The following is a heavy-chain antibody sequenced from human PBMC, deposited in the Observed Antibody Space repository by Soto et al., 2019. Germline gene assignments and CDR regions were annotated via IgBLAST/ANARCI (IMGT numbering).Heavy chain of an antibody. D-gene: IGHD4-17*01. Sequence: SETLSLTCTVSGCSISSSSYYLGWIRQPPGKGLEWIGSIYYSGSTYYNPSLKSRVTISVDTSKNQSSLKLSSVTAADTAVYYCARQETLHGDYDYGGQGTLVTSPQ. CDR3: ARQETLHGDYDY. J-gene: IGHJ4*02. CDR1: GCSISSSSYY. CDR2: IYYSGST. V-gene: IGHV4-39*01.